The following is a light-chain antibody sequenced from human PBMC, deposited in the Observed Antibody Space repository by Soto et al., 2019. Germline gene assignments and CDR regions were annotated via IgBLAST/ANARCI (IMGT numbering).Light chain of an antibody. Sequence: SALTQPPSASGSPGQSVTISCIGTSSDVGRYNYVSWYQHHPGKAPKLIIYEVTKRPSGVPDRFSGSKSGNTASLTVSGLQADDEADYYCNSYVGSNNYVFGTGNKVTVL. V-gene: IGLV2-8*01. CDR1: SSDVGRYNY. CDR3: NSYVGSNNYV. CDR2: EVT. J-gene: IGLJ1*01.